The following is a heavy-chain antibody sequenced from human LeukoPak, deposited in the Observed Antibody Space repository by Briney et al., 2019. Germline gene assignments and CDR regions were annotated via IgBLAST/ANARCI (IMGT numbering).Heavy chain of an antibody. Sequence: SETLSLTCAVSGASMNTHYWSWIRQPPGKGLEWIGYMLDTVTTKDNPSLKSRFTLSADTSKNQFSLRLTSVTAADTAVYYCATIKRGNIFGYFDFWGQGIPVTVAS. D-gene: IGHD5-18*01. CDR3: ATIKRGNIFGYFDF. CDR1: GASMNTHY. CDR2: MLDTVTT. J-gene: IGHJ4*02. V-gene: IGHV4-59*11.